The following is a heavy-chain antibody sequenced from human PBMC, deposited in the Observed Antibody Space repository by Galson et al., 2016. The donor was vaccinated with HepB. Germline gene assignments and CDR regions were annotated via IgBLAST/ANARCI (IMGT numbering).Heavy chain of an antibody. CDR2: IYRSGST. CDR1: GGSISNDNW. J-gene: IGHJ4*02. D-gene: IGHD6-19*01. Sequence: SETLSLTCTVSGGSISNDNWWSWVRQSPGKGLEWIGEIYRSGSTHYNPPLKSRATISVDKSNNRFSLRLNSVSAADTAIYFCASNGWYCLDYWGQGTLVTVSS. V-gene: IGHV4-4*02. CDR3: ASNGWYCLDY.